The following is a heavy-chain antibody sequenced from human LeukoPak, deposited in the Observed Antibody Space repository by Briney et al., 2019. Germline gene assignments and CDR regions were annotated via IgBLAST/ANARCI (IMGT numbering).Heavy chain of an antibody. CDR3: ARGVRGSSASFDY. J-gene: IGHJ4*02. Sequence: SQTLSLTCVISGDSVSSEAWNGIRQSPSRGLEWLGRTYFRSKWYYDYAVFVRSRITVNPDTSKNLFSLQLNSVTPEGTAVYYCARGVRGSSASFDYWGQGILVTVSS. V-gene: IGHV6-1*01. CDR2: TYFRSKWYY. CDR1: GDSVSSEA. D-gene: IGHD3-10*01.